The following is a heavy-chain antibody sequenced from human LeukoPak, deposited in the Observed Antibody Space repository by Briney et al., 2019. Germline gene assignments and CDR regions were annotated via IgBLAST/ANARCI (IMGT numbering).Heavy chain of an antibody. D-gene: IGHD3-22*01. J-gene: IGHJ4*02. Sequence: SETLSLTCTVSGGSISTSGYFWGWIRQSPGKGLEWIGSVSHSGTTYYNPPLQSRVTISVDTSKNQFSLELRSATAADTAVYYCARHIMILVTEYHFDDWGQGTQVSVFS. CDR2: VSHSGTT. CDR1: GGSISTSGYF. CDR3: ARHIMILVTEYHFDD. V-gene: IGHV4-39*01.